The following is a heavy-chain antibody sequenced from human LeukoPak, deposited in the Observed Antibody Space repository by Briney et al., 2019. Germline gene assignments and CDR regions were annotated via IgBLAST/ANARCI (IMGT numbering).Heavy chain of an antibody. CDR2: IYYNEDT. J-gene: IGHJ3*02. V-gene: IGHV4-39*01. D-gene: IGHD2-15*01. CDR3: ARQLAAGNDAFDI. CDR1: GVDIYSSTYY. Sequence: SETLSLTCTVSGVDIYSSTYYWAWIRQPPRKGLEFIGSIYYNEDTYPNPSLKSRLTISVDTPTNQFSLRLNSVTAADTAVYFCARQLAAGNDAFDIWGQGTKVTVSS.